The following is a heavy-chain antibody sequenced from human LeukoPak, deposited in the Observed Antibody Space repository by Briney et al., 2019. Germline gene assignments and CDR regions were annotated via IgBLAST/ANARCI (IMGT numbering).Heavy chain of an antibody. Sequence: PGGSLRLSCAASGFTFSNYGMHWVRQAPGKGLEWVAVISYDGSDKYYADSVKGRFTISRDNSKNTLYLRMNSLRTEDTAVYYCAKDRDTVIIPAAFGYWGQGTLVTVSS. CDR1: GFTFSNYG. J-gene: IGHJ4*02. V-gene: IGHV3-30*18. D-gene: IGHD2-2*01. CDR2: ISYDGSDK. CDR3: AKDRDTVIIPAAFGY.